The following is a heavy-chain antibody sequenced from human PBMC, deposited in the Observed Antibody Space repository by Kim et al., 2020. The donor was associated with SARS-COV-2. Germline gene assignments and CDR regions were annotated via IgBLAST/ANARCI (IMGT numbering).Heavy chain of an antibody. CDR3: ARGVPYSSSWHWDYFDY. D-gene: IGHD6-13*01. J-gene: IGHJ4*02. V-gene: IGHV4-59*13. CDR1: GGSISSYY. Sequence: SETLSLTCTVSGGSISSYYWSWIRQPPGKGLEWIGYIYYSGSTNYNPSFKSRVTISVDTSKNQYSLKLSSVTAADTAVYYCARGVPYSSSWHWDYFDYWGQGTLVTVSS. CDR2: IYYSGST.